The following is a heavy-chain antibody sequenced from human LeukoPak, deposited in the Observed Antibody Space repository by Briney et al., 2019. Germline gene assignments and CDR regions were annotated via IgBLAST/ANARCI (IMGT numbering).Heavy chain of an antibody. CDR2: INHSGST. CDR1: GGSFSGYY. Sequence: PSETLSLTCAVYGGSFSGYYWSWIRQPPGKGLEWIGEINHSGSTNYNPSLESRVTISVDTSKNQFSLKLSSVTAADTAVYYCARAPTRYCSSASCLWGVAFDIWGQGTMVTVSS. V-gene: IGHV4-34*01. J-gene: IGHJ3*02. D-gene: IGHD2-2*01. CDR3: ARAPTRYCSSASCLWGVAFDI.